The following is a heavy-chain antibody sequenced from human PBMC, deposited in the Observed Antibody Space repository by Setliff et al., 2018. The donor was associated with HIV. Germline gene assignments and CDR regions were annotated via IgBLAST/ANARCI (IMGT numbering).Heavy chain of an antibody. CDR1: GFSLGASGMC. V-gene: IGHV2-70*17. CDR3: ARMISYSPYFDY. J-gene: IGHJ4*02. D-gene: IGHD1-26*01. Sequence: SGPTLVNPTQPLTLPCTFSGFSLGASGMCVSWIRQPPGKALEWLARIDWDDDKFYTTSLKTRLTISKDTSKNQVVLKMTNMDPVDTATYYCARMISYSPYFDYWGQGTPVTVSS. CDR2: IDWDDDK.